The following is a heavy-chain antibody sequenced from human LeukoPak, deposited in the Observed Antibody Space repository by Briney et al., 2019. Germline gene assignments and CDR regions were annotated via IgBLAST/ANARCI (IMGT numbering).Heavy chain of an antibody. J-gene: IGHJ6*02. V-gene: IGHV3-23*01. D-gene: IGHD6-19*01. Sequence: PGGSLRLSCAASGXTFSSYAMSWVRQAPGKGLEWVSAISGSGGSTYYADSVKGRFTISRDNSKNTLYLQMNSLIAEDTAVYYCAKIDRGWYDYYYYGMDVWGQGTTVTVSS. CDR3: AKIDRGWYDYYYYGMDV. CDR2: ISGSGGST. CDR1: GXTFSSYA.